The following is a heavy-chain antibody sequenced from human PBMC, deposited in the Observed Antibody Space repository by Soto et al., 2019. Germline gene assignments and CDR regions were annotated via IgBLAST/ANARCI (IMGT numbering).Heavy chain of an antibody. D-gene: IGHD4-17*01. Sequence: QVHLQQWGAGLLKPSETLSLTCAVYGGSFSGYYWSWIRQPPGKGLEWIGEINHSGSTNFNPSLKRRVSISVDTSKKQFCLKLSSVAAADTAVYYCAAHLKTTVTAYWYFDLWGRGTLVTVSS. CDR3: AAHLKTTVTAYWYFDL. J-gene: IGHJ2*01. CDR1: GGSFSGYY. CDR2: INHSGST. V-gene: IGHV4-34*01.